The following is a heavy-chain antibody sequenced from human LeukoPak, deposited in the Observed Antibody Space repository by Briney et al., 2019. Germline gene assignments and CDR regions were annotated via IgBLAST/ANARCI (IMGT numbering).Heavy chain of an antibody. J-gene: IGHJ6*03. Sequence: GGSLRLSCTASGFTFGDYAMSWVRQAPGKGLEWVGFIRSKAYGGTTEYGASVKGRFTISRDDSKSIAYLQMNSLKTEDTAVYYCTRVFPRGLYYYYYMDVWVKGTTVTVSS. V-gene: IGHV3-49*04. CDR2: IRSKAYGGTT. CDR3: TRVFPRGLYYYYYMDV. CDR1: GFTFGDYA.